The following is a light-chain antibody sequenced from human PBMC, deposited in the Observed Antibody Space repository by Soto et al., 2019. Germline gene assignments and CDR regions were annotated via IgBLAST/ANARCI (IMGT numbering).Light chain of an antibody. Sequence: EIVLTQSPATLSWSPGERATLSCTASQSLSKSLVWYQQQPGQAPRLLIDGASNRATGIPARFSSSGSGTDFTLTISSLEPEELAVYFCQQRSSWPLTFGGGNKGDLK. V-gene: IGKV3-11*01. J-gene: IGKJ4*02. CDR3: QQRSSWPLT. CDR2: GAS. CDR1: QSLSKS.